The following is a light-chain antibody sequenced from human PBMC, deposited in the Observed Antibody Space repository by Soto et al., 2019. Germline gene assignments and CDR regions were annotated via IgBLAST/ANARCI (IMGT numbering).Light chain of an antibody. CDR3: SSYTSSSTWV. J-gene: IGLJ3*02. Sequence: QSALTQPASVSGSPGQSITISCTGTSSDVGGHNYVSWYRHHPGKAPKLMIYEVSNRPSGVSNRFSGSKSDNTASLTISGLQAEEEADYYCSSYTSSSTWVFGGGTQLTVL. CDR2: EVS. V-gene: IGLV2-14*01. CDR1: SSDVGGHNY.